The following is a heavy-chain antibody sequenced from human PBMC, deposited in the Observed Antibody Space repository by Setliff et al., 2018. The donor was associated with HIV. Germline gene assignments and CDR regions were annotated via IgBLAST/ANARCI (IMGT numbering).Heavy chain of an antibody. J-gene: IGHJ3*02. D-gene: IGHD3-10*01. CDR1: GYSISSGYY. Sequence: SETLSLTCAVSGYSISSGYYWGWIRQPPGKGLEWIGSIYHSGSTYYSPSLKSRVTISVDTSKNQFSLKLSSVTAADTAVYYCARRLLWFGEVGAFDIWGQGTMVTVSS. V-gene: IGHV4-38-2*01. CDR3: ARRLLWFGEVGAFDI. CDR2: IYHSGST.